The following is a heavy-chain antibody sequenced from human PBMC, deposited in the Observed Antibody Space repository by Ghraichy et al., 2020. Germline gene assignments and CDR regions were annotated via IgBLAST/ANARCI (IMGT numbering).Heavy chain of an antibody. CDR2: IIPIFPIG. CDR3: ARVPTGNGDFEAYFDS. D-gene: IGHD4-17*01. CDR1: GGTFRSYA. J-gene: IGHJ4*02. Sequence: SVKVSCKASGGTFRSYAISWVRQAPGQGLEWMGGIIPIFPIGKYAQRFQGRVTITADTSTSTVYMELSSLRSEDTAVYYCARVPTGNGDFEAYFDSWGQGTLVTVS. V-gene: IGHV1-69*10.